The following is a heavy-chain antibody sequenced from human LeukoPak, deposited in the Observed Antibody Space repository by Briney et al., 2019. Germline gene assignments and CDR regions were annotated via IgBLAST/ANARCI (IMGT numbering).Heavy chain of an antibody. V-gene: IGHV1-69*13. Sequence: ASVKVSCKTSGGAFSSYVVSWLRQAPGQGLEWMGGITPIFNRANYAQKFRGRVSITADESTSTAYMELSSLRSEDTAVYYCARDRAVGATRYWGQGTLVTVSS. CDR1: GGAFSSYV. CDR3: ARDRAVGATRY. D-gene: IGHD1-26*01. CDR2: ITPIFNRA. J-gene: IGHJ4*02.